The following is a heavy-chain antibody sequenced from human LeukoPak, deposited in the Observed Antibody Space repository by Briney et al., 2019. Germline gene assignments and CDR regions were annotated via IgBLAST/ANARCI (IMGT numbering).Heavy chain of an antibody. CDR2: IKQDGSEK. Sequence: GGSLRLSCSVFGFTFSSYWMSWVRQAPGKGLEWVAIIKQDGSEKYYVDSVKGRFTISRDNAKNSLYLQMNSLRAEDTAVYYCARARAAAVMGWGQGTLVTVSS. V-gene: IGHV3-7*01. J-gene: IGHJ4*02. CDR1: GFTFSSYW. D-gene: IGHD6-13*01. CDR3: ARARAAAVMG.